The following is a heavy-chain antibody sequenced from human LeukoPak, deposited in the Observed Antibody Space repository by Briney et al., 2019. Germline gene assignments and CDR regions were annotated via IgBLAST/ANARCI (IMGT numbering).Heavy chain of an antibody. CDR1: GGSISSGSYY. V-gene: IGHV4-61*02. D-gene: IGHD3-9*01. J-gene: IGHJ4*02. CDR3: ARGRKSTSGYRLTELGSGYSDY. Sequence: PSETLSLTCTVSGGSISSGSYYWSWIRQPAGKGLEWIGRVYTSGSTNYNPSLKSRVTISVDTSKNQFSLKLSSVTAADTAVYYCARGRKSTSGYRLTELGSGYSDYWGQGTLVTVSS. CDR2: VYTSGST.